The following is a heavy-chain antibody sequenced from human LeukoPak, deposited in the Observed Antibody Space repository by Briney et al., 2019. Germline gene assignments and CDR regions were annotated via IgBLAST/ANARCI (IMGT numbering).Heavy chain of an antibody. J-gene: IGHJ3*02. V-gene: IGHV4-34*01. Sequence: SETLSLTCAVSGGSFSGYYWNWIRQPPGKGLEWIGEINHSGSTSYNPSLKSRVTISVDTSKNQFSLKLTSVTAADTAVYYCARVRSAFDIWGQGTTVTVFS. CDR3: ARVRSAFDI. D-gene: IGHD3-3*01. CDR2: INHSGST. CDR1: GGSFSGYY.